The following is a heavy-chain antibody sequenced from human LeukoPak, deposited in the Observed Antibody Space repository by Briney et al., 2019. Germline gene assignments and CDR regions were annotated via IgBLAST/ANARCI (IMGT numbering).Heavy chain of an antibody. V-gene: IGHV3-15*01. D-gene: IGHD5-12*01. CDR3: TTDAGVATTLDY. J-gene: IGHJ4*02. CDR1: GLTFSNAW. CDR2: IKSKTDGGTT. Sequence: GGSLRLSCAASGLTFSNAWMSWVRQAPGKGLEWVGRIKSKTDGGTTDYAAPVKGRFTISRDDSKNTLYLQMNSLKTEDTAVYYCTTDAGVATTLDYWGQGTLVTVSS.